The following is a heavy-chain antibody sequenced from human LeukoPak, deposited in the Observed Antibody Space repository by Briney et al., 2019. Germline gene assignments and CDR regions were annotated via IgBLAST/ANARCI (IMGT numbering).Heavy chain of an antibody. J-gene: IGHJ4*02. CDR2: ISYDGSQK. CDR3: ARRHKDWELFEY. CDR1: GFTFSSYA. D-gene: IGHD1-7*01. V-gene: IGHV3-30*04. Sequence: PGGSLRLSCAASGFTFSSYAMHWVRQAPGKGLEWVAVISYDGSQKYHADSVKGRFTISRDNSKNTLYLQMNSLRAEDTAVYYCARRHKDWELFEYWGQGTLVTVSS.